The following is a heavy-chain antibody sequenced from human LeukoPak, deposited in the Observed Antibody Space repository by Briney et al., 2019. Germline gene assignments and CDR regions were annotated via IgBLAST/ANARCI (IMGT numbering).Heavy chain of an antibody. CDR1: GGSISSGPYY. J-gene: IGHJ4*02. D-gene: IGHD2-15*01. Sequence: SETLSLTCTVSGGSISSGPYYWGWIRQPPGKGLEWIGNIYYGENTYYNPSLKSRVTMSVDTSKNQFSLKLSSVTAADTAVYYCARVICSGGSCRFDYWGQGTLVTVSS. CDR3: ARVICSGGSCRFDY. CDR2: IYYGENT. V-gene: IGHV4-39*07.